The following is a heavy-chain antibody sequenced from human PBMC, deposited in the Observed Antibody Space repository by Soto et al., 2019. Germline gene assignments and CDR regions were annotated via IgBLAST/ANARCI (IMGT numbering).Heavy chain of an antibody. CDR3: ARHATYYFDY. D-gene: IGHD2-15*01. CDR2: IYYSGST. Sequence: SETLSLTCTVSGGSISSSSYYWGWIRQPPGKGLEWIGSIYYSGSTYYNPSLKSRVTISVDTSKNQFSLKLSSVTAADTAVYYCARHATYYFDYWGQGTLVTVSS. CDR1: GGSISSSSYY. V-gene: IGHV4-39*01. J-gene: IGHJ4*02.